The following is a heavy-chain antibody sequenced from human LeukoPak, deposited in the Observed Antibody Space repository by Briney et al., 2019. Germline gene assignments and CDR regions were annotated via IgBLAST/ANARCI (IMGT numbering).Heavy chain of an antibody. D-gene: IGHD2-2*01. CDR2: ISTYNGNT. V-gene: IGHV1-18*01. CDR3: ARDQAYCSIITCPFDY. Sequence: ASVKVSCKAPGYTFTSCGISWVRQAPGQGLEWMGWISTYNGNTNYAQKLRGRVTMTTDTSTSTAYMELRSLRSDNTAVYYCARDQAYCSIITCPFDYWGQGTLVTVSS. J-gene: IGHJ4*02. CDR1: GYTFTSCG.